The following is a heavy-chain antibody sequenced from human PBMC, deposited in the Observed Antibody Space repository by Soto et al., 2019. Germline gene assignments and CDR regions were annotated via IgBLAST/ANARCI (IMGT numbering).Heavy chain of an antibody. J-gene: IGHJ5*02. CDR1: GGSFRGYY. CDR3: ASGVPAAIRGNWFDP. D-gene: IGHD2-2*01. CDR2: INHSGST. Sequence: KTSETLSLTCAVYGGSFRGYYWSWIRQPPGKGLEWIGEINHSGSTNYNPSLKSRVTISVDTSKNQFSLKLSSVTAADTAVYYCASGVPAAIRGNWFDPWGQGTLVTVSS. V-gene: IGHV4-34*01.